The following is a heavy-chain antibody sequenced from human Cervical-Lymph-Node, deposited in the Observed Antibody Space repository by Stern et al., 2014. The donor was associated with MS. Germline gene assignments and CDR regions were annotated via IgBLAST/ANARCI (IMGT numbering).Heavy chain of an antibody. CDR2: IYYSGST. D-gene: IGHD1-7*01. CDR3: ARGNWNYDPKKYYFDY. V-gene: IGHV4-59*01. Sequence: MQLVESGPGLVKPSETLSLTCTVSGGSISSYYWSWIRQPPGKGLEWIGYIYYSGSTNYNPSLKSRVTISVDTSKNQFSLKLSSVTAADTAVYYCARGNWNYDPKKYYFDYWGQGTLVTVSS. J-gene: IGHJ4*02. CDR1: GGSISSYY.